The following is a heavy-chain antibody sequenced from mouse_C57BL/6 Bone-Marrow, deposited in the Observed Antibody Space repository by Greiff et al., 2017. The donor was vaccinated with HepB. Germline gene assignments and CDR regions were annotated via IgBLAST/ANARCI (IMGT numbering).Heavy chain of an antibody. Sequence: VQLKESGGDLVKPGGSLKLSCAASGFTFSSYGMSWVRQTPDKRLEWVATISSGGSYTYYPDSVKGRFTISRDNAKNTLYLQMSSLKSEDTAMYYCARAWPWFAYWGQGTLVTVSA. J-gene: IGHJ3*01. CDR3: ARAWPWFAY. CDR2: ISSGGSYT. CDR1: GFTFSSYG. V-gene: IGHV5-6*01.